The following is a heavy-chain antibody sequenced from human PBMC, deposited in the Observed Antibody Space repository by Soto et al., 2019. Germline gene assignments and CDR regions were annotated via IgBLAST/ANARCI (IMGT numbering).Heavy chain of an antibody. CDR3: AREDAVVVVATDDAFDI. V-gene: IGHV1-18*01. J-gene: IGHJ3*02. CDR2: ISAYNGKT. Sequence: ASVKVSCKASGYTFTSYGISWVRQAPGQGLEWMGWISAYNGKTNYAQKIQGRVTMTTDTSTSTAYMELRSLRSDDTAVYYCAREDAVVVVATDDAFDIWGQGTMVTVSS. CDR1: GYTFTSYG. D-gene: IGHD2-15*01.